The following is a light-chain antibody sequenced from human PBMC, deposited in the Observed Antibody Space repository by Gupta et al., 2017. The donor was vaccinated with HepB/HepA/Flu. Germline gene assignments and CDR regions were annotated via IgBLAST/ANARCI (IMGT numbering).Light chain of an antibody. CDR2: WAS. CDR3: QQYYSTPRT. J-gene: IGKJ1*01. CDR1: QSILYSSNNKNY. V-gene: IGKV4-1*01. Sequence: DIVMTQSPDSLAVSLGERATINCKSSQSILYSSNNKNYLAWYQQKPGQPPKPLIYWASSRESVVPDRFSGSGSGTDFTLTITSLQAEDVAIYYCQQYYSTPRTFGQGTKVEIK.